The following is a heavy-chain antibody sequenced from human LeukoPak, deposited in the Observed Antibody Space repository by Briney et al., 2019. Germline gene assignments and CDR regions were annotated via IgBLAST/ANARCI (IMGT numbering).Heavy chain of an antibody. J-gene: IGHJ5*02. Sequence: SETLSLTCAVSGGSISSGGYSWSWIRQPPGKGLEWIGYIYHSGSTYYNPSLKSRVTISVDTSKNQFSLKLSSVTAADTAVYYCARGTAQAGTEVGFDPWGQGTLVTVSS. D-gene: IGHD6-13*01. CDR3: ARGTAQAGTEVGFDP. V-gene: IGHV4-30-2*01. CDR2: IYHSGST. CDR1: GGSISSGGYS.